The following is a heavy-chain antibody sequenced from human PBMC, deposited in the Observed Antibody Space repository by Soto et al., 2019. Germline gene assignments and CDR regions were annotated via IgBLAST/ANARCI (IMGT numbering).Heavy chain of an antibody. CDR1: GFTFSSYG. J-gene: IGHJ4*02. V-gene: IGHV3-30*18. CDR2: ISYDGSNK. D-gene: IGHD3-3*01. CDR3: AKDLGGWSITIFGVVIRGNFDY. Sequence: GGSLRLSCAASGFTFSSYGMHWVRQAPGKGLEWVAVISYDGSNKYYADSVKGRFTISRDNSKNTLYLQMNSLRAEDTAVYYCAKDLGGWSITIFGVVIRGNFDYWGQGTLVTVSS.